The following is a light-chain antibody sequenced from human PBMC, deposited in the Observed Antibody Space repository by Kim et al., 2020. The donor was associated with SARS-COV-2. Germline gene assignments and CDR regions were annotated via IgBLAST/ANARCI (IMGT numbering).Light chain of an antibody. CDR1: SGIHVDIYN. Sequence: FTCTLRSGIHVDIYNIFWCQQKPGSLPQYLLRYKSDSNKEQGSGVPSRFSGSKDASTNAGLLLISGLQSEDEADYYCVIWYSNTWVFGGGTQLTVL. CDR2: YKSDSNK. J-gene: IGLJ3*02. V-gene: IGLV5-39*01. CDR3: VIWYSNTWV.